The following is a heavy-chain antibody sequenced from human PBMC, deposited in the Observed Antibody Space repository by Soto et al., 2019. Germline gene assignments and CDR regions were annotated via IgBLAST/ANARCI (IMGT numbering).Heavy chain of an antibody. D-gene: IGHD6-13*01. J-gene: IGHJ3*02. Sequence: SETLSLTCTVSGYSISSGGYYWSWIRQHPGKGLEWIGYIYYSGSTYYNPSLKSRVTISVDTSKNQFSLKLSSVTAADTAVYYCARAASLAGNAFDIWGQGTMVTVSS. CDR2: IYYSGST. V-gene: IGHV4-31*03. CDR1: GYSISSGGYY. CDR3: ARAASLAGNAFDI.